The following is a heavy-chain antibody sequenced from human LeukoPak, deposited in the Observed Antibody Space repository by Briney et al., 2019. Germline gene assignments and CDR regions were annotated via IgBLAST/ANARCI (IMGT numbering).Heavy chain of an antibody. Sequence: GASVKVSCKASGGTFSSYAISWVRQAPGQGLEWMGGIIPIFGTANYAQKFQGRVTITADESTSTAYMELSSLRSEDTAVYYCARSAYGQLWSDWVYYYMDVWGKGTTVTISS. D-gene: IGHD5-18*01. CDR3: ARSAYGQLWSDWVYYYMDV. J-gene: IGHJ6*03. CDR2: IIPIFGTA. CDR1: GGTFSSYA. V-gene: IGHV1-69*13.